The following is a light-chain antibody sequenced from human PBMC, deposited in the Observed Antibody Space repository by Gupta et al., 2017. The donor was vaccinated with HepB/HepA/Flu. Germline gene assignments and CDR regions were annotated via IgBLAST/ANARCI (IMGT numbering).Light chain of an antibody. V-gene: IGLV3-21*03. CDR1: NIGSKV. J-gene: IGLJ1*01. CDR3: QVWDTTSDHYV. Sequence: SYVLTQPPSLSVAPGKTATITCGGNNIGSKVVHWYQQRPGQAPVLVVYDDTDRPSGIAERFSGSNSGNTATLTTSRVEAGDEADYYCQVWDTTSDHYVSGTGTKVTVL. CDR2: DDT.